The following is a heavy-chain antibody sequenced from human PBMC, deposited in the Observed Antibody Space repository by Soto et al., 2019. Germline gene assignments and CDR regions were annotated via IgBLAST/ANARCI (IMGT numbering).Heavy chain of an antibody. J-gene: IGHJ5*02. V-gene: IGHV1-3*01. Sequence: ASVKVSCKAFGYSFRSYGIQWVRQAPGQSLEWMGWINADKGDTKYSQNFQDRVSITRDTFANTAYMELRSLTPEDTAVYYCARVDLKYLRWFDPWGQGSLVTVSS. CDR2: INADKGDT. D-gene: IGHD3-9*01. CDR3: ARVDLKYLRWFDP. CDR1: GYSFRSYG.